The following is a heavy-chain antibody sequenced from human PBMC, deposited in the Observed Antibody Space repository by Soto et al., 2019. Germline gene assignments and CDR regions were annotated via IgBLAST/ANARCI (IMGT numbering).Heavy chain of an antibody. CDR3: ARDRARGVHWFDP. J-gene: IGHJ5*02. CDR2: ISSSGSTI. CDR1: GFTFSDYY. Sequence: HGGSLRLSCAASGFTFSDYYMSWIRQAPGKGLEWVSYISSSGSTIYYADSVKGRFTISRDNAKNSLYLQMNSLRAEDTAVYYCARDRARGVHWFDPWGQGTLVTVSS. V-gene: IGHV3-11*01. D-gene: IGHD3-10*01.